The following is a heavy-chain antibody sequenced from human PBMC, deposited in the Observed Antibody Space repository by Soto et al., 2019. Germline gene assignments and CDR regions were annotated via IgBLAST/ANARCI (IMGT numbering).Heavy chain of an antibody. D-gene: IGHD6-19*01. CDR3: ARFFGSGFGY. Sequence: GGALRLSCVASGFTFSTDSMNWVRQAPGKGLEWVAHISTSGATRYYADSVKGRFTISRDNAKTSLYLQMDSLRNEDTAVYYCARFFGSGFGYWGQGTLVTVSS. V-gene: IGHV3-48*02. CDR2: ISTSGATR. J-gene: IGHJ4*02. CDR1: GFTFSTDS.